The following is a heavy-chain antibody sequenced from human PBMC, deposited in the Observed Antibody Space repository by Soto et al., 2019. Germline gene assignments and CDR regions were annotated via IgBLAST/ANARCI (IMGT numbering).Heavy chain of an antibody. Sequence: QVQLQESGPGLVKPSQTLSLTCTVSGGSITSSGYYWSWIRQHPGEGLEWIGFTSNSGSTSYNPSVKXXVTISVDTSSNQFSPHLKSVTAADTAVYYCARGGGSTKVDYWGQGTLVTVSP. CDR3: ARGGGSTKVDY. CDR2: TSNSGST. V-gene: IGHV4-31*03. CDR1: GGSITSSGYY. D-gene: IGHD2-2*01. J-gene: IGHJ4*02.